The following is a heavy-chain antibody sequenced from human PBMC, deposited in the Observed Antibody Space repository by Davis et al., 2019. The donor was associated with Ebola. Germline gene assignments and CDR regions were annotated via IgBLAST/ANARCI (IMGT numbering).Heavy chain of an antibody. D-gene: IGHD2-2*01. Sequence: ASVTVSCKASGYTLTSYGMSWVRQAPGQGLEWMGWISVDNGNTNYAQKLQGIVTMTTDTSTNTAYMELRSLTSDDTAVYYCARYATTYTLRSDNWGQGTLVTVSS. V-gene: IGHV1-18*01. CDR2: ISVDNGNT. CDR1: GYTLTSYG. CDR3: ARYATTYTLRSDN. J-gene: IGHJ4*02.